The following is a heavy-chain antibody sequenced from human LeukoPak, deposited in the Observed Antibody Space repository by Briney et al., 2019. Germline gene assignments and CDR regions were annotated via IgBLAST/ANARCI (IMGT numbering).Heavy chain of an antibody. CDR3: ARSYSSSWYFGH. D-gene: IGHD6-13*01. V-gene: IGHV4-59*01. J-gene: IGHJ4*02. CDR2: IYSSGST. Sequence: PSETLSLTCTVSGGSISSYYWNWIRQPPGEGLEWIGYIYSSGSTNYNPSLKSRVTISVDTSKNQFSLKLSSVTAADTALYFCARSYSSSWYFGHLGRGTLVTVSS. CDR1: GGSISSYY.